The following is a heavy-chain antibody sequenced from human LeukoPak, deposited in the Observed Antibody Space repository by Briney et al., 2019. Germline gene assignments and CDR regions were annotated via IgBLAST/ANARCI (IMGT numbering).Heavy chain of an antibody. CDR2: ISDSGGTT. Sequence: GGSLRLSCAASGFTFSSYGMTWVRQAPGKGLEWVSAISDSGGTTYYADSVKGRFTISRDNSKNTLYLQMNSLRAEDTAVYYCAKILEHYDFPNNWFDPWGQGTLVTVSS. J-gene: IGHJ5*02. CDR1: GFTFSSYG. CDR3: AKILEHYDFPNNWFDP. V-gene: IGHV3-23*01. D-gene: IGHD1/OR15-1a*01.